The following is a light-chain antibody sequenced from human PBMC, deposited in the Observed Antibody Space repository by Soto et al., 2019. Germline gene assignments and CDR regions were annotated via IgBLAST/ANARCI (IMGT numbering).Light chain of an antibody. J-gene: IGKJ2*01. Sequence: DIRMTQSPSSLSASVGDRVTITCRASQSMSWWLAWYQQKPGKAPKLLIYRASSLESGVPSGFSGSGSGTEFTLTINSLQPDDFATYYCQQYTSYPYTFGQGTKLEIK. CDR2: RAS. CDR3: QQYTSYPYT. V-gene: IGKV1-5*03. CDR1: QSMSWW.